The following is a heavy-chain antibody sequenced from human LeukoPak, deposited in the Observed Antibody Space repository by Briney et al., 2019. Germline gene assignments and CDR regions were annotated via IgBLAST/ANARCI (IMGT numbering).Heavy chain of an antibody. CDR3: AKPRYCSGGSCYSRDYFDY. Sequence: GGSLRLSCAASGFTFSSYWMSWVRQAPGKGLEWVSAISGSGGSTYYADSVKGRFTISRDNSKNTLYLQMNSLRAEDTAVYYCAKPRYCSGGSCYSRDYFDYWGQGTLVTVSS. J-gene: IGHJ4*02. CDR1: GFTFSSYW. CDR2: ISGSGGST. V-gene: IGHV3-23*01. D-gene: IGHD2-15*01.